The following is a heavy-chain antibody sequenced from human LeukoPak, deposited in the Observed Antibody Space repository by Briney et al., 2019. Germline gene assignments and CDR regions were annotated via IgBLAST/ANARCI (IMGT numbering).Heavy chain of an antibody. J-gene: IGHJ6*02. V-gene: IGHV3-21*01. CDR3: AREVGGTFYYYGMDV. CDR2: ISSSSSYI. CDR1: GFTFSSYA. D-gene: IGHD1-26*01. Sequence: GGSLRLSCAASGFTFSSYAMSWVRQAPGKGLEWVSSISSSSSYIYYADSVKGRFTISRDSAKNSLYLQMNSLRAEDTAVYYCAREVGGTFYYYGMDVWGQGTTVTVSS.